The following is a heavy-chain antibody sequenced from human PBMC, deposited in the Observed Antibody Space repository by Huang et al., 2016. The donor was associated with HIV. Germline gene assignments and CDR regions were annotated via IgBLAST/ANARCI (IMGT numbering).Heavy chain of an antibody. CDR2: VYYPGIT. Sequence: QVQLQESGPGLVKPSETLSLTCSVSGGSIGTYYWSWIRQPPGKGLEWIGYVYYPGITSYNPFLKSRVTMSRDRSNNRFALDLSSVTAADTAIYYCARAALALGEPSWNYDFDSWGQGILVTVSS. V-gene: IGHV4-59*01. D-gene: IGHD1-7*01. CDR1: GGSIGTYY. CDR3: ARAALALGEPSWNYDFDS. J-gene: IGHJ4*02.